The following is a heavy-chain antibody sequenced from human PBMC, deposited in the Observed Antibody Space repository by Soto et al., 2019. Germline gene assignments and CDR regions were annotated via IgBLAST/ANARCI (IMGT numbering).Heavy chain of an antibody. CDR2: IYYSGST. CDR3: ATYRKFFQI. CDR1: GGSISSGVYY. J-gene: IGHJ3*02. V-gene: IGHV4-31*09. Sequence: SETLSLTCTVSGGSISSGVYYWSWIRQHPGKGLEWIGYIYYSGSTYYNSSLKSRVTISVDRSKTHFFLNLTSVTAADTAVYYCATYRKFFQIWGQGTKVTVSS.